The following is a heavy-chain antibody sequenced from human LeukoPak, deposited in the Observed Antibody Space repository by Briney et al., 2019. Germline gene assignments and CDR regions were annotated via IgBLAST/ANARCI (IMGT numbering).Heavy chain of an antibody. V-gene: IGHV3-23*01. CDR1: GFSFSSYA. Sequence: GGSLRLSCAASGFSFSSYAMSWVRQAPGKGLEWVSVISGSGGSTNYAASVKGRFTMSRDNSHSTLYLQMNSLRVEDTAVYYCAKASEVGRGYFDYWGQGTLVTVSS. J-gene: IGHJ4*02. D-gene: IGHD1-26*01. CDR3: AKASEVGRGYFDY. CDR2: ISGSGGST.